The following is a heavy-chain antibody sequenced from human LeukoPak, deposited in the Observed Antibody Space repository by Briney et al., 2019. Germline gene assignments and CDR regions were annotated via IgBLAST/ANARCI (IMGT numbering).Heavy chain of an antibody. V-gene: IGHV1-2*02. Sequence: ASVKVSCKASGYTFTGYYMHWVRQAPGQGLEWMGWINPNSGGTNYAQKFRGRVTMTRDTSISTAYMELSRLRSDDTAVYYCARFSSSWSKNWFDPWGQGTLVTVSS. CDR3: ARFSSSWSKNWFDP. CDR1: GYTFTGYY. CDR2: INPNSGGT. J-gene: IGHJ5*02. D-gene: IGHD6-13*01.